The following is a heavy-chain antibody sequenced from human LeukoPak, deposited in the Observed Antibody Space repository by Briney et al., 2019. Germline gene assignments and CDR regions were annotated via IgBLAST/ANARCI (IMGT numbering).Heavy chain of an antibody. J-gene: IGHJ6*02. CDR2: INPNSGGT. Sequence: ASVNVSCKASGYTFTGYYMHWVRQAPGQGLAWMGWINPNSGGTNYAQKFQGRVTMTRDTSISTAYMELSRLRSDDTAVYYCARWSSSSSVGGVWGQGTTVTVSS. CDR3: ARWSSSSSVGGV. D-gene: IGHD6-6*01. V-gene: IGHV1-2*02. CDR1: GYTFTGYY.